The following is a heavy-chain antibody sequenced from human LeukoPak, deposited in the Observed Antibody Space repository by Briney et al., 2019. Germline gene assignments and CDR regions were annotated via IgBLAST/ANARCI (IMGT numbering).Heavy chain of an antibody. CDR1: GFTFGDYA. Sequence: GGSLRLSCTASGFTFGDYAMSWVRQAPGKGLEWVGFIRSKAYGGTTEYAASVKGRFSISRDDSESIAYLQLNSLRAEDTAVYYCAKTLRELSGGAFDIWGQGTMVTVSS. CDR3: AKTLRELSGGAFDI. J-gene: IGHJ3*02. CDR2: IRSKAYGGTT. D-gene: IGHD1-26*01. V-gene: IGHV3-49*04.